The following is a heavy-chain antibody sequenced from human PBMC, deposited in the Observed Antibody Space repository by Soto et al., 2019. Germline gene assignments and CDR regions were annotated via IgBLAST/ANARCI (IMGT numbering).Heavy chain of an antibody. Sequence: QVQLHESGPGLVKPSQTLSLTCTVSGASISSGDFYWAWIRQPPGKGLGSVGHIYSTGSNYYPPSLKRRVFISLARPSNQFPLRLTSLTAADTAIYSCTRMNGRHLASGGQGVLVTVS. CDR2: IYSTGSN. D-gene: IGHD2-8*01. V-gene: IGHV4-30-4*01. J-gene: IGHJ4*02. CDR1: GASISSGDFY. CDR3: TRMNGRHLAS.